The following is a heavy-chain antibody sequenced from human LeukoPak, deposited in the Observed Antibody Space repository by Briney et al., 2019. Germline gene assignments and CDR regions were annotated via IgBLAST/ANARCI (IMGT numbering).Heavy chain of an antibody. J-gene: IGHJ6*02. CDR1: GGSISSYY. V-gene: IGHV4-59*01. D-gene: IGHD6-6*01. CDR3: ARLRQLVNYYYYYGMHV. Sequence: SETLSLTCTVSGGSISSYYWSWIRQPPGKGLEWMGYIYHSGSSNYNASLKRRGTISVDTSKNKFSLKLISVTAADTAVYYCARLRQLVNYYYYYGMHVWGQGTTLTVSS. CDR2: IYHSGSS.